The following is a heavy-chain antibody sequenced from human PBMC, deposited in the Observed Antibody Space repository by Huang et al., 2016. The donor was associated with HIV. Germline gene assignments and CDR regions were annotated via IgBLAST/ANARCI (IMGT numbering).Heavy chain of an antibody. CDR3: ARDLWLRDLYYYYYMDV. V-gene: IGHV3-30-3*01. CDR1: RFTFSNYA. Sequence: QVQLVESGGGVVQPGRSLRLSCAASRFTFSNYAMHWVRQAPGKGREWVAVISYDGSNKYYADSVKSRFTISRDNSKNTLYLQMNSLRAEDTAVYYCARDLWLRDLYYYYYMDVWGKGTTVTVSS. J-gene: IGHJ6*03. D-gene: IGHD5-12*01. CDR2: ISYDGSNK.